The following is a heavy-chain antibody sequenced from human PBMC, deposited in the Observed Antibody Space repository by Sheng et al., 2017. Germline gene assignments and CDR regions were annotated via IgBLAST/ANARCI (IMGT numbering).Heavy chain of an antibody. Sequence: QVQLVQSGAEVKKPGASVKVSCRASGYTFSDYYIHWVRRAPGQGLEWMGWINPNSGGTNYAQKFRGRVTLTRDTPISTAYMELSSLGSDDTAVYYCARQGKTGDPAWLDPWGQGTLVT. CDR3: ARQGKTGDPAWLDP. CDR2: INPNSGGT. CDR1: GYTFSDYY. V-gene: IGHV1-2*02. J-gene: IGHJ5*02. D-gene: IGHD7-27*01.